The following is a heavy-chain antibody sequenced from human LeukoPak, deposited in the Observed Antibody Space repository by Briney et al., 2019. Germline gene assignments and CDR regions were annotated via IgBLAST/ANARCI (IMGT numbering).Heavy chain of an antibody. J-gene: IGHJ4*02. V-gene: IGHV5-51*01. D-gene: IGHD1-26*01. CDR2: IYPGDSDT. CDR1: GYSFTSYW. CDR3: ARGPLKLPKWELPYFDY. Sequence: GESLKISCKGSGYSFTSYWIGWVRQMPGKGLEWMGIIYPGDSDTRYSPSFQGQVTISADKSISTAYLQWSSLKASDTAMYYCARGPLKLPKWELPYFDYWGQGTLVTVSS.